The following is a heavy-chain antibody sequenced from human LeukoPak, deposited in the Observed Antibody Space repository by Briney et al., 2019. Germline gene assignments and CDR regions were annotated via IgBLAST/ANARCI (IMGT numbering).Heavy chain of an antibody. CDR1: GYSISSGYY. J-gene: IGHJ6*03. V-gene: IGHV4-38-2*02. Sequence: SETLSLTCAVPGYSISSGYYWGWIRQPPGKGLQWIGSVYHSGTAYYNPSLKSRVTISVDTSKNQFSLKLSSVTAADTAVYYCARDGPYRITNMDVWGKGTTVTVSS. CDR3: ARDGPYRITNMDV. CDR2: VYHSGTA.